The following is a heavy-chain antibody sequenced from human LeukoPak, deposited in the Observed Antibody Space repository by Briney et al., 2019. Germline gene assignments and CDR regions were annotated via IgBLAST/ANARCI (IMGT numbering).Heavy chain of an antibody. CDR1: GFTVSSNY. J-gene: IGHJ4*02. D-gene: IGHD5-24*01. CDR2: IYSGGSA. Sequence: GGSLRLSCAASGFTVSSNYMSWVRQAPGKGLEWVSVIYSGGSAYYADSVKGRFTISRDNSKNTLYLQMNSLRAEDTAVYYCASRSRDGYNKMGDYWGQGTLVTVSS. CDR3: ASRSRDGYNKMGDY. V-gene: IGHV3-53*01.